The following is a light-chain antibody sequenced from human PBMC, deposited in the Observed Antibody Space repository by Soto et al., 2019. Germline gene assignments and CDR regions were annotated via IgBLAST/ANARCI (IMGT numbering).Light chain of an antibody. Sequence: DPQTTPSPSTLSASVGDRVTITCRASQSISSWLAWYQQKPGKAPKLLIYDATSLESGVPSRFSGSRSGTEFTLTISSLQPDDIATYYCQQYDTYWTFGQGTKVDIK. CDR3: QQYDTYWT. CDR2: DAT. CDR1: QSISSW. J-gene: IGKJ1*01. V-gene: IGKV1-5*01.